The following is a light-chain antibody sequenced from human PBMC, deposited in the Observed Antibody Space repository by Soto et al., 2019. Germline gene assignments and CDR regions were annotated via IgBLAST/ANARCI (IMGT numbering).Light chain of an antibody. V-gene: IGLV1-40*01. Sequence: QSVLTQPPSVSGAPGQRVTISCTGSSSNIGAGYDVHWYQQLPGTAPKLLIYGNSNRPSGVPDRFSGSKSGTSASLAITGLQAADEADYSCQSYDSSLRGLVFGTGTKLTVL. J-gene: IGLJ1*01. CDR1: SSNIGAGYD. CDR3: QSYDSSLRGLV. CDR2: GNS.